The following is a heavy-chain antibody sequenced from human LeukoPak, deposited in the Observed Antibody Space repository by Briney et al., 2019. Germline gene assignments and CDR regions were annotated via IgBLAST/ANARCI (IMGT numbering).Heavy chain of an antibody. CDR3: ARDRVELGWGAFEI. CDR1: GFTFSGYG. CDR2: ISSSSSTI. V-gene: IGHV3-48*01. J-gene: IGHJ3*02. D-gene: IGHD7-27*01. Sequence: PGGSLRLSCAGSGFTFSGYGFNWVRQAPGKGLEWVSYISSSSSTIYYADSVKGRFTISRDNAKNSLYLQMNSLRAEDTAVYYCARDRVELGWGAFEIWGQGTMVTVSS.